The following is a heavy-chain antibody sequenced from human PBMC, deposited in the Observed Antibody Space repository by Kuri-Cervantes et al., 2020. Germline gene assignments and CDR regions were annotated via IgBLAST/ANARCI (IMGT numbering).Heavy chain of an antibody. CDR1: GGSFSGYY. Sequence: SQTLSLTCAVYGGSFSGYYWSWIRQPPGEGLEWIGEINHSGSTNYNPSLKSRVTISVDTSKNQFSLKLSSVTAADTAVYHCARRGNGYDSYFENWGQGTLVTVSS. CDR3: ARRGNGYDSYFEN. V-gene: IGHV4-34*01. CDR2: INHSGST. D-gene: IGHD5-12*01. J-gene: IGHJ1*01.